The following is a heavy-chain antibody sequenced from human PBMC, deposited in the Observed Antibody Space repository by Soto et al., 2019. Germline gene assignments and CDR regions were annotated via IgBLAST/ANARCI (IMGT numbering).Heavy chain of an antibody. CDR3: ARVSGGFSRMYYFDC. CDR1: GFTFSSFA. CDR2: ISYDGSNQ. Sequence: GGSLRLSCAASGFTFSSFAVHWVRQSPGKGLEWVAGISYDGSNQYYADSVKGRFTISRDNSKNTLDLQMNSLRAEDTAVYYCARVSGGFSRMYYFDCWGQGTLVTVSS. D-gene: IGHD1-26*01. V-gene: IGHV3-30-3*01. J-gene: IGHJ4*02.